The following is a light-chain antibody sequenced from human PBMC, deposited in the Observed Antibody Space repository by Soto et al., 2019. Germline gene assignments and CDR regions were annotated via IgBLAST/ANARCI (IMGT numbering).Light chain of an antibody. V-gene: IGKV3-20*01. CDR1: QSVSSY. CDR2: GAS. Sequence: EIVLTQSPSTLSLSPGERATLSCRASQSVSSYLAWYQQKPGQTPRLLIYGASSRAIDIPDRFSGSGSGTDFTLTVSRLEPEDFAVYYCQYYGSSPRTFGQGTKVDIK. J-gene: IGKJ1*01. CDR3: QYYGSSPRT.